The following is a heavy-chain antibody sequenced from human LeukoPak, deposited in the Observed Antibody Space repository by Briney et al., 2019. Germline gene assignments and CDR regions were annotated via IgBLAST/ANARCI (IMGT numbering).Heavy chain of an antibody. CDR3: AREGILTGYDHFDY. J-gene: IGHJ4*02. CDR2: ISSSGSTI. CDR1: GFTFSDYY. D-gene: IGHD3-9*01. V-gene: IGHV3-11*01. Sequence: PGGSLRLSCAASGFTFSDYYMSWIRQAPGKGLEWISYISSSGSTIYYADSAKGRFTISRDNAKNSLSLQMNSLRAEDTAVYYCAREGILTGYDHFDYWGQGTLVTVSS.